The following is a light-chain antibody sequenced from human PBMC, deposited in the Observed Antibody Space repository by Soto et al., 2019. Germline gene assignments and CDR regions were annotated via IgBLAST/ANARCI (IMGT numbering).Light chain of an antibody. V-gene: IGKV3-20*01. J-gene: IGKJ5*01. CDR1: QSVTSNY. CDR2: DAS. CDR3: QHYQVGQPIA. Sequence: DIMLTQSPGTLSLSPGERATLSCRASQSVTSNYLAWYQQKPGQAPRLLIYDASNRATGIPARFSGSGSGTDFTLTISRLEPEDFALYYCQHYQVGQPIAFGRGTRLEIK.